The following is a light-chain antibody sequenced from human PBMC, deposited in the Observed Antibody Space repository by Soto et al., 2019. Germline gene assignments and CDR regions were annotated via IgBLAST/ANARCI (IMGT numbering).Light chain of an antibody. J-gene: IGKJ5*01. CDR3: QHLINYPIT. Sequence: DIQVTQSQPSLSASVGDSVTITSRTSQRIGTCVNWYQQRQGRAPKLLIYSASTLQSGVPSRFSAGGSGTEFTLTISSLQPEDFATYYCQHLINYPITFAHGTRLEI. CDR2: SAS. V-gene: IGKV1-39*01. CDR1: QRIGTC.